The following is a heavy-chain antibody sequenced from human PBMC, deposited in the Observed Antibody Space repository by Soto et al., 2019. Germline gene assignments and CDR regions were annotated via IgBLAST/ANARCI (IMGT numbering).Heavy chain of an antibody. CDR3: VKCNQLLRYYGEF. J-gene: IGHJ4*01. CDR1: GFTFSNYA. CDR2: ITSDGDST. V-gene: IGHV3-64D*08. Sequence: EVQLVESGGALVQPGGSLRLSCSVSGFTFSNYAMHWFRQAPGKGLEYISGITSDGDSTWHADHVKDRFTISRDNSKKTLYLQIGSLGVDATAKYYCVKCNQLLRYYGEFWGPGTLLTVSS. D-gene: IGHD2-15*01.